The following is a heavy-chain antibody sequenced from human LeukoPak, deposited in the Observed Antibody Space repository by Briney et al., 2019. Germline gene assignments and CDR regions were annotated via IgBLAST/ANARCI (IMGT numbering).Heavy chain of an antibody. CDR3: AKDRDSSTKFDY. Sequence: GGSLRLSCAASRFTFSSYAMRWVRQAPGKGLEWVSAINGSGGSTYYADSVKGRFTLSRDTSTNTLYLQMNSLRAEDTAVYCCAKDRDSSTKFDYLGQGTLVTVSS. CDR2: INGSGGST. V-gene: IGHV3-23*01. D-gene: IGHD6-13*01. CDR1: RFTFSSYA. J-gene: IGHJ4*02.